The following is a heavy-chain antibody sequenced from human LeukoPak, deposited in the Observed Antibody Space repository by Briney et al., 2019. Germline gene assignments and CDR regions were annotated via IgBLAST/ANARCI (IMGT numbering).Heavy chain of an antibody. CDR1: GGSFSGYY. V-gene: IGHV4-31*11. CDR3: ARVDYYDSSGYYGLFDY. CDR2: IYYSGST. J-gene: IGHJ4*02. Sequence: SETLSLTCAVYGGSFSGYYWSWIRQHPGKGLEWIGYIYYSGSTYYNPSLKSRVTISVDTSKNQFSLKLSSVTAADTAVYYCARVDYYDSSGYYGLFDYWGQGTLVTVSS. D-gene: IGHD3-22*01.